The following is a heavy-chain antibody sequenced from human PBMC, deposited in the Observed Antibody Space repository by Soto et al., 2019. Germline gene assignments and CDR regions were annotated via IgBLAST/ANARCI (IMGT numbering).Heavy chain of an antibody. D-gene: IGHD1-26*01. CDR3: SRGNRWAFDY. CDR2: TYYRSKWYN. Sequence: PSQTLSLTCAISGDSVSSNRVAWHWIRQSPSRGLEWLGRTYYRSKWYNNYAVSVKSRITINPDTSKNQFSLRLNSVTPEDTAVYYCSRGNRWAFDYRGQGTLVTGAS. J-gene: IGHJ4*02. CDR1: GDSVSSNRVA. V-gene: IGHV6-1*01.